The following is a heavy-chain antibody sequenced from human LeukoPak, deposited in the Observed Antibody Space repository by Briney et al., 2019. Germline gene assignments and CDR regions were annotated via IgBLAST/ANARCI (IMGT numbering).Heavy chain of an antibody. D-gene: IGHD3-3*01. CDR3: TRSLGVVIHGGMDV. CDR2: IYYTGST. J-gene: IGHJ6*02. CDR1: GGSISSYH. V-gene: IGHV4-59*01. Sequence: WETLSLTCTVSGGSISSYHWSWIRQPPGKGPHWIGHIYYTGSTNYNPSLKSRVTISLDTSKNQFSLKLSSVTAADTAVYYCTRSLGVVIHGGMDVWGQGTTVTVSS.